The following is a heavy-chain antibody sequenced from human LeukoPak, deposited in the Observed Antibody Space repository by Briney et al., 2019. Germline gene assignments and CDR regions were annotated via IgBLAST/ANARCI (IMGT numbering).Heavy chain of an antibody. J-gene: IGHJ4*02. CDR2: VYYSGTT. D-gene: IGHD1-26*01. CDR1: GGSISSSCHY. V-gene: IGHV4-39*07. Sequence: SETLSLTCTVSGGSISSSCHYWGWLRQPPGKGLDWIVSVYYSGTTNYYLYLQSHVNISLDTTKNSFSLRLSSVTVAATAVYYCARVRSPWEVDSWGQGSLVTVSS. CDR3: ARVRSPWEVDS.